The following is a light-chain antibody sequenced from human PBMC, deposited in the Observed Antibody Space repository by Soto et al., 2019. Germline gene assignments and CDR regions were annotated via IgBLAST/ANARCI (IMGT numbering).Light chain of an antibody. Sequence: DVEMTQSPSTLPTSIGDRVTINCRASQNVSNWLAWYQQKPGKAPKLLIYKTSRLESGVPSRFSASGSGTDFSITINSLQSDDFATYFCQQYSKESTFGQGTRLEIK. CDR3: QQYSKEST. CDR2: KTS. CDR1: QNVSNW. V-gene: IGKV1-5*03. J-gene: IGKJ2*01.